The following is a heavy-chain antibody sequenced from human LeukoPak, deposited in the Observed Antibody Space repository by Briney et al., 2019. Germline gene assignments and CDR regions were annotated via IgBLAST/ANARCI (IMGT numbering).Heavy chain of an antibody. D-gene: IGHD1-26*01. CDR2: IYSGGST. CDR3: ASENPLTLVGATDAFDI. CDR1: GFTVSSNY. Sequence: GGSLRLSCAASGFTVSSNYMSWVRQAPGKGLEWVSVIYSGGSTYYADSVKGRFTISRDNSKNTLYLQMNSLRAEDTAVYYCASENPLTLVGATDAFDIWGQGTMVTVSS. V-gene: IGHV3-53*01. J-gene: IGHJ3*02.